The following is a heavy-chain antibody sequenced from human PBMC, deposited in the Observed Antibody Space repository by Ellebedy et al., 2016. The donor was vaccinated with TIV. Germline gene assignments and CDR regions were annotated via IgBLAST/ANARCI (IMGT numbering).Heavy chain of an antibody. Sequence: GESLKISXAASGFTFSSYSMNWVRQAPGKGLEWVSYISSSSSTIYYADSVKGRFTISRDNAKNSLYLQMNSLRAEGTAVYYCARPYDFWSGYYTGPLGYWGQGTLVTVSS. V-gene: IGHV3-48*04. CDR3: ARPYDFWSGYYTGPLGY. J-gene: IGHJ4*02. CDR2: ISSSSSTI. D-gene: IGHD3-3*01. CDR1: GFTFSSYS.